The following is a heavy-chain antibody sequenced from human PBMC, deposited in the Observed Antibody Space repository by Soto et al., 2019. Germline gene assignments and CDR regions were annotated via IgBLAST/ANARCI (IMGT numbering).Heavy chain of an antibody. D-gene: IGHD3-3*01. CDR2: IDPSGGST. J-gene: IGHJ6*02. CDR1: GYTFTKFY. Sequence: QVQLVQSGAEVKKPGASMKVSCKASGYTFTKFYIHWVRQAPGQRLEWMGTIDPSGGSTVYAQKFQGRVTVTRVTSTSTVSMELSSLRSEDTAVYYCARSAFWTGYPPYHYYYGMDVWGQGTTVTVSS. CDR3: ARSAFWTGYPPYHYYYGMDV. V-gene: IGHV1-46*01.